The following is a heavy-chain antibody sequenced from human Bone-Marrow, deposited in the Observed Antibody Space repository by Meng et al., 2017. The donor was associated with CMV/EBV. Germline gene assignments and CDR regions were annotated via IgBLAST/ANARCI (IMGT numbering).Heavy chain of an antibody. J-gene: IGHJ6*02. CDR2: ISSSSSTI. D-gene: IGHD3-3*01. CDR1: GFTFSSYS. CDR3: ARGGAGQYDFWSGYRYNYYYYYGMDV. Sequence: GESLKISCAASGFTFSSYSMNWVRQAPGKGLEWVSYISSSSSTIYYADSVKGRFTISRDNAKNSLYLQMNSLRAEDTAVYYCARGGAGQYDFWSGYRYNYYYYYGMDVWGQGTTVTFSS. V-gene: IGHV3-48*04.